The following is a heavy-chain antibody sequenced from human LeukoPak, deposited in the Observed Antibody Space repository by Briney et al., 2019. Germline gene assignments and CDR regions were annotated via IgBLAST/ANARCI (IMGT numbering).Heavy chain of an antibody. D-gene: IGHD3-22*01. V-gene: IGHV3-23*01. J-gene: IGHJ4*02. Sequence: PGGSLRLSCAASGFTFSSYAMSWVRQAPGKGLVWVSAISGSGGSTYYADSVKGRFTISRDNSKNTLYLQMNSLRAEDTAVYYCAKDSFPYYYDSSGYPYYDYWGQGTLVTVSS. CDR3: AKDSFPYYYDSSGYPYYDY. CDR2: ISGSGGST. CDR1: GFTFSSYA.